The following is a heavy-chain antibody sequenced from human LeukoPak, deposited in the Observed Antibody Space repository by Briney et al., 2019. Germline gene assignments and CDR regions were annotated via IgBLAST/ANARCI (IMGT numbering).Heavy chain of an antibody. CDR2: IYTSGST. Sequence: ETLSLTCTVSGDSISSYYWSWIRQPAGKGLEWIGRIYTSGSTNYNPSLKSRVTMSVDTSKNQFSLKLSSVTAADTAVYYCARDRWDSSGYYYSWFDPWGQGTLVTVSS. J-gene: IGHJ5*02. CDR3: ARDRWDSSGYYYSWFDP. CDR1: GDSISSYY. D-gene: IGHD3-22*01. V-gene: IGHV4-4*07.